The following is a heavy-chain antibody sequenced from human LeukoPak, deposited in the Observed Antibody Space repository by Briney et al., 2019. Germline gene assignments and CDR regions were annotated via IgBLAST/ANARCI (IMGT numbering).Heavy chain of an antibody. J-gene: IGHJ6*03. D-gene: IGHD2-15*01. Sequence: GGSLRLSCAASGFTFSDYYMSWIRQAPGKGLEWVSYISSSGSTIYYADSVKGRFTISRDNAKNSLYLQMNSLRAEDTAVYYCARDYLDIVVEISYYMDVWGKGTTVTVSS. CDR3: ARDYLDIVVEISYYMDV. V-gene: IGHV3-11*01. CDR1: GFTFSDYY. CDR2: ISSSGSTI.